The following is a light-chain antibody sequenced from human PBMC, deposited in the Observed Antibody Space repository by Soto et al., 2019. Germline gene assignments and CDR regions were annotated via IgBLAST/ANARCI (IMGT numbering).Light chain of an antibody. V-gene: IGKV1-5*03. Sequence: DIQMTQSPSTLSASVGDRVTITCRASQSISSWLAWYQQKPGKATKLLIYKASSLKSGVPSRFSGSGSGTEFTLTISSLQPDDFATYYCQQYNSYSPWTVGQGTKVEIK. CDR2: KAS. J-gene: IGKJ1*01. CDR3: QQYNSYSPWT. CDR1: QSISSW.